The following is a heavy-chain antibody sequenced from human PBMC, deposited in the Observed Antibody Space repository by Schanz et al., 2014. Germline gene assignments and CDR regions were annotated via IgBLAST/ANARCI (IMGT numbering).Heavy chain of an antibody. Sequence: VQLVESGGGVVQPGRSLRLSCSASTFTFDHYAMTWVRQAPGKGLEWVAAVSSRSDEIKYADSVRGRFTMSRDNSKNTLYLQMSSLRADDTAVYYCARNRGSGGQNWYFDLWGRGTLVTVSS. J-gene: IGHJ2*01. CDR3: ARNRGSGGQNWYFDL. CDR2: VSSRSDEI. D-gene: IGHD1-26*01. V-gene: IGHV3-23*04. CDR1: TFTFDHYA.